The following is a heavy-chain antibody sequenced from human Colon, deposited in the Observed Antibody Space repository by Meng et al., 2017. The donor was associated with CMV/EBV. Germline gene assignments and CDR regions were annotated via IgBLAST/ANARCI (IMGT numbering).Heavy chain of an antibody. CDR2: ISWNSGSI. Sequence: GGSLRLSCAASGFTFDDYAMHWVRQAPGKGLEWVSGISWNSGSIGYADSVKGRFTISRDNAKNSLYLQMNSLRAEDTALYYCAKEEGYSDYEGWGQGTLVTVSS. D-gene: IGHD5-12*01. CDR1: GFTFDDYA. J-gene: IGHJ4*02. CDR3: AKEEGYSDYEG. V-gene: IGHV3-9*01.